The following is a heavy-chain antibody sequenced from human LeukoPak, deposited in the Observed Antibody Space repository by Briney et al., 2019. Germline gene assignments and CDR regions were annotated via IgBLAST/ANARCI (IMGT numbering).Heavy chain of an antibody. CDR3: ARADSSSLHYYYYYMDV. CDR1: GGSISSGSYY. CDR2: IYTSGST. J-gene: IGHJ6*03. V-gene: IGHV4-61*02. D-gene: IGHD6-6*01. Sequence: ASQTLSLTCTVSGGSISSGSYYWSWIRQPAGKGLEWIGRIYTSGSTNYNPSLKSRVTISVDTSKNQFSLKLSSVTAADTAVYYCARADSSSLHYYYYYMDVWGKGTTVTVSS.